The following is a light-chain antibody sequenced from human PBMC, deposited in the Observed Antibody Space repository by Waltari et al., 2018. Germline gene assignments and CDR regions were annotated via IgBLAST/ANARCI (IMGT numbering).Light chain of an antibody. V-gene: IGKV3-20*01. CDR1: QSVSRA. J-gene: IGKJ1*01. CDR3: QHYLRLPAT. Sequence: EIVLTQSPGTLSLSPGERATLSCRASQSVSRALAWYQQKPGQAPSLLLYGSSNRATGIPDRFIGSGSGTNFSLTISNLEPEDFAVYYCQHYLRLPATFGQGTKVEIK. CDR2: GSS.